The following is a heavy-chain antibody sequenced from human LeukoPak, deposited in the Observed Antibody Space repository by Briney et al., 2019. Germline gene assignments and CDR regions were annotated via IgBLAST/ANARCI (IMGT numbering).Heavy chain of an antibody. CDR1: GFTFSSYG. CDR3: VKDNGIPYYYAMDV. D-gene: IGHD1-14*01. CDR2: ISSGSGTI. V-gene: IGHV3-48*01. Sequence: PGGSLRLSCAASGFTFSSYGMNWVRQAPGKGLEWVSYISSGSGTIYFADSVRGRFTISRDNAKNLLYLQMNSLSVDDTALYYCVKDNGIPYYYAMDVWGQGTTVTVSS. J-gene: IGHJ6*02.